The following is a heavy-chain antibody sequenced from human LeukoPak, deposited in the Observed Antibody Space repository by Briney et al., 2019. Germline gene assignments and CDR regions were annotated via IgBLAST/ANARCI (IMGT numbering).Heavy chain of an antibody. CDR1: GYTFSGYY. D-gene: IGHD3-10*01. CDR3: ARDGNVYYYGSGSYSTPHYYYMDV. Sequence: ASVKVSCKASGYTFSGYYIHWVRQAPGQGLEWMGWINPNSGGTNYAQKFQGRVTMTRDTSTSTVYMELSSLRSEDTAVYYCARDGNVYYYGSGSYSTPHYYYMDVWGKGTTVTISS. V-gene: IGHV1-2*02. CDR2: INPNSGGT. J-gene: IGHJ6*03.